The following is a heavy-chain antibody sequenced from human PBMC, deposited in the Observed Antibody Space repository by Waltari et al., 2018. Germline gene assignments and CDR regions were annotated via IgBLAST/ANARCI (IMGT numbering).Heavy chain of an antibody. CDR2: LIRIFGTP. V-gene: IGHV1-69*12. CDR1: GGNFRRYA. J-gene: IGHJ5*02. Sequence: VHLVQSGAEAKKPGSSGKVYCKASGGNFRRYAISRVPLAPGQGLGWMGGLIRIFGTPKYAQNFQDRVPITADESTSTVYLELSSLKSEDTALYYCARRQLGGPLDPWGQGTLVTVSS. D-gene: IGHD1-1*01. CDR3: ARRQLGGPLDP.